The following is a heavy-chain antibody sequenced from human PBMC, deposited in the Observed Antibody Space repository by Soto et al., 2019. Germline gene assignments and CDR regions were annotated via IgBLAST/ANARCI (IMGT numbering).Heavy chain of an antibody. CDR1: GGSISNSGYY. V-gene: IGHV4-39*01. CDR3: ARHLGVGAIYFDY. Sequence: QLQLQESGPGLVKPSETLSLTCIVSGGSISNSGYYGGWIHQPPGKGLEWIGSIYYSGSTYYNPSLKSRVTISVDTSKNQFSLKLSSVTAADTAVYYCARHLGVGAIYFDYWGQGTLVTVSS. J-gene: IGHJ4*02. D-gene: IGHD1-26*01. CDR2: IYYSGST.